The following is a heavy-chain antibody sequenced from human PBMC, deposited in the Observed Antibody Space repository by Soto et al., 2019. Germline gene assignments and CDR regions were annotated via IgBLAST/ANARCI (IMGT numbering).Heavy chain of an antibody. V-gene: IGHV4-30-4*08. CDR1: GGSINSDYYH. D-gene: IGHD2-21*02. J-gene: IGHJ6*02. CDR2: IHHSGAI. Sequence: SETLSLTCTVSGGSINSDYYHWTWIRQSPGKGLEWIGYIHHSGAILYNPSFKSRLAISVDTSKNQFSLHLSSVTDTDTAVYFCAREDDGGDSLDFWGQGTTVTVSS. CDR3: AREDDGGDSLDF.